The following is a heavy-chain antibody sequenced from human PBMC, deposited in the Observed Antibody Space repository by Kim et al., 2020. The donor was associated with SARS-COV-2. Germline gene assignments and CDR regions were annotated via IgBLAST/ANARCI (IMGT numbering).Heavy chain of an antibody. D-gene: IGHD1-26*01. CDR3: AAGVGATMDFDY. J-gene: IGHJ4*02. Sequence: NYAQKFQARVTLTRDMSTSTAYMELSSLRSEDTAVYYCAAGVGATMDFDYWGQGTLVTVSS. V-gene: IGHV1-58*01.